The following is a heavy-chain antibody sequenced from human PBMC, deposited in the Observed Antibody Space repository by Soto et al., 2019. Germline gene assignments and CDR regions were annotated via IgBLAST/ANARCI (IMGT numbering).Heavy chain of an antibody. J-gene: IGHJ4*02. CDR3: AGRASRYYYDSSGYFDY. CDR1: GGSISSDY. CDR2: IYYSGST. V-gene: IGHV4-59*01. D-gene: IGHD3-22*01. Sequence: SETLSLTCTVSGGSISSDYWSWIRQPPGKGLEWIGYIYYSGSTNYNPSLKSRVTISVDTSKNQFSLKLSSVTAADTAVYYCAGRASRYYYDSSGYFDYWGQGTLVTVS.